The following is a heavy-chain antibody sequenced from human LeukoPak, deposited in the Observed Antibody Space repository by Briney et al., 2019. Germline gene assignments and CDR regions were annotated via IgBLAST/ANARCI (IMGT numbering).Heavy chain of an antibody. V-gene: IGHV3-66*02. CDR2: IYSGGST. J-gene: IGHJ4*02. Sequence: GGSLRLSCAASGFTVSSNYMSWVRQAPGEGLEWVSVIYSGGSTYYADSVKGRFTISRDNSKNTLYLQMNSLRAEDTAVYYCAKMGEDYYDSSGYPYFDYWGQGTLVTVSS. CDR1: GFTVSSNY. CDR3: AKMGEDYYDSSGYPYFDY. D-gene: IGHD3-22*01.